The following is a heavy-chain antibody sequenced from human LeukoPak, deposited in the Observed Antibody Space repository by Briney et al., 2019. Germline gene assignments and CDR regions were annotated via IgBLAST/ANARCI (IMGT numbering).Heavy chain of an antibody. CDR1: GFTVRDTY. CDR3: ARLAVPAAPFDS. V-gene: IGHV3-53*01. D-gene: IGHD2-2*01. J-gene: IGHJ4*02. CDR2: IYSGGST. Sequence: GSLRLSCAASGFTVRDTYMIWVRQAPGKGLEWVSIIYSGGSTDCTDSVKGRFTISRDNSKNTLYLQMNSLRAEDTAVYYCARLAVPAAPFDSWGQGTLVTVSS.